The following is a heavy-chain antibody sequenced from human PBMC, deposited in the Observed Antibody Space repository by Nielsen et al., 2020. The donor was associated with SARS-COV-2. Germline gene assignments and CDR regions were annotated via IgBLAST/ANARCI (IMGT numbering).Heavy chain of an antibody. D-gene: IGHD3-9*01. V-gene: IGHV3-13*01. CDR3: ARVPPVVRYFERGWYFDL. Sequence: GESLKISCAASGFTFDDYGMSWVRQAPGKGLEWVSAIGTAGDTYYPGSVKGRFTISRENAKNSLYLQMNSLRAGDTAVYYCARVPPVVRYFERGWYFDLWGRGTLVTVSS. J-gene: IGHJ2*01. CDR2: IGTAGDT. CDR1: GFTFDDYG.